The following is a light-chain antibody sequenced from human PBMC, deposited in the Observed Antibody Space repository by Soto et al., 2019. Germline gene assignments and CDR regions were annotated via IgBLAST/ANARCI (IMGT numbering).Light chain of an antibody. V-gene: IGKV3-11*01. J-gene: IGKJ4*01. CDR1: QSVSSY. Sequence: EIVLTQSPATLSLSPGERATLSCRASQSVSSYLAWYQQKPGQAPRRLLYDASNRAPGSPARFSGSGSGSDFATPVSSVAPEEFAIYYCLQRSNWPPVTFGGGTKVEIK. CDR3: LQRSNWPPVT. CDR2: DAS.